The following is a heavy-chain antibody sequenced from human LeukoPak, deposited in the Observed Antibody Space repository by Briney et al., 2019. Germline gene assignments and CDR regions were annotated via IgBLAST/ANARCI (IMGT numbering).Heavy chain of an antibody. Sequence: PGGSLRLSCATSGFAFSGYGMHWVRQAPGKGLEWVTFIRSDGGNKYYADSVKGRFTISRDNSKNTLYLQMNSLRAEDTAVYYCAKDIAVAGYYYYMDVWGKGTTVTISS. J-gene: IGHJ6*03. CDR1: GFAFSGYG. CDR3: AKDIAVAGYYYYMDV. V-gene: IGHV3-30*02. CDR2: IRSDGGNK. D-gene: IGHD6-19*01.